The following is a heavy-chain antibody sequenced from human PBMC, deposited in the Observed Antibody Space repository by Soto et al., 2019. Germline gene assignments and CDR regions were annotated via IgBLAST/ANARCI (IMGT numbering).Heavy chain of an antibody. J-gene: IGHJ4*02. CDR2: TYYRSKWYN. CDR1: GDKVSSNSAA. V-gene: IGHV6-1*01. D-gene: IGHD3-22*01. CDR3: ARLRDYYDSSGYFSEALDF. Sequence: SQTLSRTCAISGDKVSSNSAAWNWIKKSPSRGLEWLGRTYYRSKWYNDYAVSVKSRITINPDTSKNQFSLQLNSVTPEDTAVYFCARLRDYYDSSGYFSEALDFWGQGTLVTVSS.